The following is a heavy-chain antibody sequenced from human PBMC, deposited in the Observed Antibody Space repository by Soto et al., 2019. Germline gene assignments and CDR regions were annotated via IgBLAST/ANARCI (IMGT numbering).Heavy chain of an antibody. CDR1: GFTFSSYA. CDR3: AKVRDYYASGSSKEHYFDY. J-gene: IGHJ4*02. CDR2: ISGSGGST. Sequence: EVQLLESGGGLVQPGGSLRLSCAASGFTFSSYATSWVRQAPGKGLEWVSGISGSGGSTYYADSVKGRFTISRDNSKNTLYLQMNSLRAEDTAVYYCAKVRDYYASGSSKEHYFDYWGQGTLVTVSS. V-gene: IGHV3-23*01. D-gene: IGHD3-10*01.